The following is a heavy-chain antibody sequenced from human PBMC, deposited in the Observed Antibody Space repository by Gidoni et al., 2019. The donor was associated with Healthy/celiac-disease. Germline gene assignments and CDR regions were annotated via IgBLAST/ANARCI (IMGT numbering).Heavy chain of an antibody. J-gene: IGHJ6*03. CDR3: TTAVPNGDIVVVPAAYYYYYYYMDV. D-gene: IGHD2-2*01. Sequence: EVQLVESGGGLVKPGGSLRLSCAASGFTFSNAWTRWVRTAPGKGLEWVGRIKSKTDGGTTDYAAPVKGRFTISRDDSKNTLYLQMNSLKTEDTAVYYCTTAVPNGDIVVVPAAYYYYYYYMDVWGKGTTVTVSS. CDR2: IKSKTDGGTT. CDR1: GFTFSNAW. V-gene: IGHV3-15*01.